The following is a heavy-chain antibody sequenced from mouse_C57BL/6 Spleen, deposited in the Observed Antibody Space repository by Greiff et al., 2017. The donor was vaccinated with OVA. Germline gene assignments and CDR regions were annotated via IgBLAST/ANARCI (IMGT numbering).Heavy chain of an antibody. CDR2: IHPNSGST. J-gene: IGHJ4*01. CDR3: ARSVYYAMDY. Sequence: VKLQQPGAELVKPGASVKLSCKASGYTFTSYWMHWVKQRPGQGLEWIGMIHPNSGSTNYNEKFKSKATLTVDKSSSTAYMQLSSLTSEDSAVYYCARSVYYAMDYWGQGTSVTVSS. CDR1: GYTFTSYW. V-gene: IGHV1-64*01.